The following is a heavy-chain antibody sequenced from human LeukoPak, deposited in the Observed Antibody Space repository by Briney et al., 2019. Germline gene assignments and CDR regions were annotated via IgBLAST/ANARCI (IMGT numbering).Heavy chain of an antibody. V-gene: IGHV1-3*03. J-gene: IGHJ4*02. D-gene: IGHD3-10*01. CDR3: ARDGRRHGSGSYSVGFDY. Sequence: ASVKVSCKASGYIYITYGLSWVRQAPGQGLEWMGWINGGNGNTKYSQEFQGRVTITRDTSASTAYMEMSSLTSEDMAVYYCARDGRRHGSGSYSVGFDYWGQGTLVTVSS. CDR2: INGGNGNT. CDR1: GYIYITYG.